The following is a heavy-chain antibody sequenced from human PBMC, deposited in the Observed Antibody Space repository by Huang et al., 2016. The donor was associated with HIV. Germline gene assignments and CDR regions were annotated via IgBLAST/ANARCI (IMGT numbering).Heavy chain of an antibody. CDR2: IYPGDSDT. CDR3: ARQGVGDFVVEPTGLGAFDI. V-gene: IGHV5-51*01. Sequence: EVQLVQSGAVVKKPGESLKISCKGSGYTFNGYWIGWVRQLPGKGLEWMGIIYPGDSDTTDSPSFQGKVTISADKAISTAYVQWSGLKASDTAMYYCARQGVGDFVVEPTGLGAFDIWGQGTMVTVSS. J-gene: IGHJ3*02. D-gene: IGHD2-2*01. CDR1: GYTFNGYW.